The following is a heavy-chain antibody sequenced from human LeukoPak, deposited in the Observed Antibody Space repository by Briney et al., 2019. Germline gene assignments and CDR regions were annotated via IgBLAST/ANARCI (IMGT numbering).Heavy chain of an antibody. D-gene: IGHD2-8*02. CDR1: GGSISSSN. V-gene: IGHV3-23*01. J-gene: IGHJ4*02. CDR2: IFPSGGEI. Sequence: ETLSLTCAVSGGSISSSNWWCWVRQPPGKGLEWVSSIFPSGGEIHYADSVRGRFTISRDNSKSTLSLQMNSLRAEDTAIYYCATYRQVLLPFESWGQGTLVTVSS. CDR3: ATYRQVLLPFES.